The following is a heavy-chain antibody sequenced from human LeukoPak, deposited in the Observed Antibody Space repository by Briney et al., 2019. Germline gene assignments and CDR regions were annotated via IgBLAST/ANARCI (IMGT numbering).Heavy chain of an antibody. CDR3: AKMQGYFDL. D-gene: IGHD1-1*01. CDR2: ITGSADKT. V-gene: IGHV3-23*01. J-gene: IGHJ5*02. Sequence: GGSLRLSCAASGFTFTSQGMAWVRQAPGKGLEWVSAITGSADKTFYADSVKGRFTISRDNSKNTLYLQMNSLSAEDTAVYYCAKMQGYFDLWGQGSLVTVSS. CDR1: GFTFTSQG.